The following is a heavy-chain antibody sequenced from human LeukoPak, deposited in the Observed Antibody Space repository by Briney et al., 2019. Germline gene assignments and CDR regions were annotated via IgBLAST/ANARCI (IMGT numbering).Heavy chain of an antibody. J-gene: IGHJ4*02. Sequence: GGSLRLSCAASGFTFSDYHMSWIRQASGKGLEWVSYVSSSGGTISYADSVKGRFSISRDNAKKSLYLQMNSLRAEDTAVYYCARDGYKSGDYWGQGTLVTVSS. CDR2: VSSSGGTI. D-gene: IGHD5-24*01. CDR1: GFTFSDYH. V-gene: IGHV3-11*04. CDR3: ARDGYKSGDY.